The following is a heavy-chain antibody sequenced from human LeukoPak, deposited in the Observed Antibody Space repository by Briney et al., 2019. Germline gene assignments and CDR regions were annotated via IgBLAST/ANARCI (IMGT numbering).Heavy chain of an antibody. D-gene: IGHD2-15*01. Sequence: PSETLSLTCTVSGGSISSYYWSWIRQPPGKGLEWIGYIYYSGSTNYNPSLKSRVTISVETSKNQFSLKLSSVTAADTAVYYCARGFRTGYCSGGSCYSEYYFDYWGQGTLVTVSS. J-gene: IGHJ4*02. CDR3: ARGFRTGYCSGGSCYSEYYFDY. CDR1: GGSISSYY. CDR2: IYYSGST. V-gene: IGHV4-59*01.